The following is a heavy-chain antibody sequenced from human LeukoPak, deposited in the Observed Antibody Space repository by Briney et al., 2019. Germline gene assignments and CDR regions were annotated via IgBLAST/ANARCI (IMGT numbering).Heavy chain of an antibody. V-gene: IGHV4-59*01. D-gene: IGHD3-10*01. Sequence: PSETLSLTCTVSGGSISSYYWSWIRQPPGKGLEWIGYIYYSGSTNYNPSLKSRVTISVDTSKNQFSLKLSSVTAADTAVYYCAGVLQDYGSGSYYNDYWGQGTMVTVSS. J-gene: IGHJ4*02. CDR1: GGSISSYY. CDR2: IYYSGST. CDR3: AGVLQDYGSGSYYNDY.